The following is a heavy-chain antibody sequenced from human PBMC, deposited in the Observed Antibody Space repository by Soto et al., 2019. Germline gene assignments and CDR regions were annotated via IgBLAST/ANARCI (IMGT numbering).Heavy chain of an antibody. D-gene: IGHD2-15*01. CDR1: GFTFDDYA. CDR2: ISWNSGSI. CDR3: AKDTTVGWPN. V-gene: IGHV3-9*01. J-gene: IGHJ4*02. Sequence: DVQLVESGGGLVQPGRSLRLSCAASGFTFDDYAMHWVRQAPGKGLEWVSGISWNSGSIGYADSVKGRFTISRDNAKNSLYLQMNSLRAEDTALYYCAKDTTVGWPNWGQGTLVTVSS.